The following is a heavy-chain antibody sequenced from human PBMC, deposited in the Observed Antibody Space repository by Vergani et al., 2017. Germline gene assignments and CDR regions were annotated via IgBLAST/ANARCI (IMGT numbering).Heavy chain of an antibody. Sequence: EVQLVESGGGLVQPGRGGRRRGGEGGAPGEEKEINGVRRAPGKGREWGSGGSWNSASIGDADSVKGRFTISRDNAKNSLYLQMNSLRAEDTALYYCAKDRSLVGNDAFDIGGQGTMVTVSS. D-gene: IGHD1-26*01. CDR1: GAPGEEKE. J-gene: IGHJ3*02. V-gene: IGHV3-9*01. CDR3: AKDRSLVGNDAFDI. CDR2: GSWNSASI.